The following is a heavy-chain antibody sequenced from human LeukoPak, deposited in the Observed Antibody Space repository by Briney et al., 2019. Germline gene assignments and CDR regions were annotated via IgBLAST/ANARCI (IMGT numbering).Heavy chain of an antibody. Sequence: ASVKVSCKASGGTFSSYAISWVRQAPGQGLEWMGGIIPIFGTANYAQKFQGRVTITADESTSTAYMELSSLRSEDTAVYYCARGVLRYFDWLLHNYYYYMDVWGKGTTVTISS. CDR2: IIPIFGTA. J-gene: IGHJ6*03. V-gene: IGHV1-69*13. CDR3: ARGVLRYFDWLLHNYYYYMDV. CDR1: GGTFSSYA. D-gene: IGHD3-9*01.